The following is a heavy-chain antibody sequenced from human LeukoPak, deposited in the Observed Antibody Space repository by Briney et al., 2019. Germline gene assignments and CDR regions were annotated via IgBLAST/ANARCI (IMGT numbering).Heavy chain of an antibody. CDR2: IYYSGST. J-gene: IGHJ4*02. V-gene: IGHV4-39*01. CDR3: ARHHSTYYDILTSYYPFDY. D-gene: IGHD3-9*01. CDR1: GGSISSSSYY. Sequence: SETLSLTCTVSGGSISSSSYYWGWIRQPPGKGLEWIGSIYYSGSTYYNPSLKSRATISVDTSKNQFSLKLSSVTAADTAVYYCARHHSTYYDILTSYYPFDYWGQGTLVTVSS.